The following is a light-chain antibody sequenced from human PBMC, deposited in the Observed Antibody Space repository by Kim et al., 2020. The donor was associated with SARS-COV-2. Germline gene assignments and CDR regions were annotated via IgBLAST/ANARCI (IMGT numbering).Light chain of an antibody. V-gene: IGKV3D-15*02. CDR2: DAS. CDR3: HQYNNAPPLT. Sequence: PGERATLSCRASRSVANQLAWYQQKPGQAPRPLIYDASNRALGIPDKFSGSGSGTDFTLTISRLEPEDSALYYCHQYNNAPPLTFGGGTKVDIK. CDR1: RSVANQ. J-gene: IGKJ4*01.